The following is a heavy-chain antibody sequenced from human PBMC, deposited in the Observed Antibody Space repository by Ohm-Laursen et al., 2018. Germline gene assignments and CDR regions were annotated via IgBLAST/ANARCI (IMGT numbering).Heavy chain of an antibody. CDR1: GGSISSYY. CDR2: IYTSGST. Sequence: SDTLSLTCTVSGGSISSYYWSWIRQPAGKGLEWIGRIYTSGSTNYNPSLKSRVTMSVDTSKNQFSLKLSSVTAADTAVYYCASTNSGSSPEAFDYWGQGTLVTVSS. D-gene: IGHD1-26*01. V-gene: IGHV4-4*07. J-gene: IGHJ4*02. CDR3: ASTNSGSSPEAFDY.